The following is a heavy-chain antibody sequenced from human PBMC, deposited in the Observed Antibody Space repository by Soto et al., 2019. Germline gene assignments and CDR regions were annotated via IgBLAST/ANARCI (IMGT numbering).Heavy chain of an antibody. J-gene: IGHJ4*02. V-gene: IGHV1-18*01. CDR1: GYTFASYA. CDR2: ISAYNGNT. Sequence: QVQLVQSGAEVKKPGASVKVSCKASGYTFASYAISWMRQAPGQGLEGMGWISAYNGNTNYAQKLQGRVTMTTDTTTSTAYMELRSLRSDDTSVYSCARDPPAPDVWGQGTLVTVSS. CDR3: ARDPPAPDV. D-gene: IGHD2-2*01.